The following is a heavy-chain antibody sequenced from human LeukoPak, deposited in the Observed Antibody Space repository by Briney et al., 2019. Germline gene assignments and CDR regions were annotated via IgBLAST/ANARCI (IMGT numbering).Heavy chain of an antibody. V-gene: IGHV3-23*01. Sequence: GGSLRLSCAASGFTFSSYAMSWVRQAPGKGLEWVSAISGSGGSTYYADSVKGRLTISRDNSKNTLYLQMNSLRAEDTAVYYCAKDQGYYYGSGSYVFDYWGQGTLVTVSS. CDR3: AKDQGYYYGSGSYVFDY. CDR2: ISGSGGST. J-gene: IGHJ4*02. CDR1: GFTFSSYA. D-gene: IGHD3-10*01.